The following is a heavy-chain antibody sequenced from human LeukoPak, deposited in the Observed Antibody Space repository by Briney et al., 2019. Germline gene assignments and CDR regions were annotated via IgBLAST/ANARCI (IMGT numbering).Heavy chain of an antibody. CDR2: IIPIFGTA. CDR3: AREVVAAVIFDY. Sequence: GASVKVSCKASGGTFSSYAISWVRQAPGQGLEWMGGIIPIFGTANYAQKFQGRVTITADKSTSTAYMELSSLRSEDTAVYYCAREVVAAVIFDYWGQGTLVTVSS. CDR1: GGTFSSYA. V-gene: IGHV1-69*06. J-gene: IGHJ4*02. D-gene: IGHD2-15*01.